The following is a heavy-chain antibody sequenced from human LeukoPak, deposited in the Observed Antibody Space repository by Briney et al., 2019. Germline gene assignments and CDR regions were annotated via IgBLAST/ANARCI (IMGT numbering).Heavy chain of an antibody. Sequence: GGSLRLSCAASGFTFSSYAMSWVRQAPGKGLEWVSAISGSGGSTYYADSVKGRFTISRDNSKNTLYLQMNSLRAEDTALYYCYSDYYGSGSYYWDYWGQGTLVTVSS. J-gene: IGHJ4*02. V-gene: IGHV3-23*01. D-gene: IGHD3-10*01. CDR3: YSDYYGSGSYYWDY. CDR1: GFTFSSYA. CDR2: ISGSGGST.